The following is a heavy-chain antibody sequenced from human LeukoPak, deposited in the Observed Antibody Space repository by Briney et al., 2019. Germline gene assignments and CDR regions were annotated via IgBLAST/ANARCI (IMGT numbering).Heavy chain of an antibody. J-gene: IGHJ4*02. CDR1: GGSISSGPYY. D-gene: IGHD2-15*01. CDR2: INHSGST. Sequence: SETLSLTCTVSGGSISSGPYYWSWIRQPPGKGLEWIGEINHSGSTNYNPSLKSRVTISVDTSKNQFSLKLSSVTAADTAVYYCAREGLVVVAGRYFDHWGQGTLVTVSS. V-gene: IGHV4-39*07. CDR3: AREGLVVVAGRYFDH.